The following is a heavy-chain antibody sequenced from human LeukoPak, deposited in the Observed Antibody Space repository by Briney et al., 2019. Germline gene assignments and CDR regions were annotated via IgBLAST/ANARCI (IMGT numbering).Heavy chain of an antibody. D-gene: IGHD6-6*01. V-gene: IGHV3-74*01. Sequence: GGSLRLSCTASGFSFSGHWMHWARQLPGKGLVWVSRISPTGSTTSYADSVKARFTVSRDNAKNALYLQVNNLRAEDTAVYYCARGPNSNWSGLDFWGQGTLLTVSS. J-gene: IGHJ4*02. CDR2: ISPTGSTT. CDR1: GFSFSGHW. CDR3: ARGPNSNWSGLDF.